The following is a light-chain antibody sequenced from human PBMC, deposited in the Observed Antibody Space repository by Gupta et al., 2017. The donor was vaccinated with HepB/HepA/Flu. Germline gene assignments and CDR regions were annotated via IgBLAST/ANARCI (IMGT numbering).Light chain of an antibody. J-gene: IGKJ1*01. CDR1: QGIRND. CDR3: LHDYNYPRT. CDR2: AAS. Sequence: AIQMTQSPSSLSASVRDRVTITCRASQGIRNDLGWYQQKPGKAPKLLIYAASTLQTGVPWRVSGSGPSTGFSRTINSLQPEDFATDYCLHDYNYPRTFGQGTMVEIK. V-gene: IGKV1-6*01.